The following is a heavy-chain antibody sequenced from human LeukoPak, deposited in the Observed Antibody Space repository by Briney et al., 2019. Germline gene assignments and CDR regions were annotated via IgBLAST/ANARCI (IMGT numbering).Heavy chain of an antibody. CDR3: AWYGVTHGLDV. CDR2: INQDGSDK. V-gene: IGHV3-7*01. CDR1: GSSLSNYW. Sequence: GGSLRLSCAASGSSLSNYWMSWVRQAPGKGLEWVANINQDGSDKYYVDSVMGRFTISKDNAKNSVYLQMNSLRPEDTAIYYCAWYGVTHGLDVWGQGTTVTVSS. J-gene: IGHJ6*02. D-gene: IGHD3-10*01.